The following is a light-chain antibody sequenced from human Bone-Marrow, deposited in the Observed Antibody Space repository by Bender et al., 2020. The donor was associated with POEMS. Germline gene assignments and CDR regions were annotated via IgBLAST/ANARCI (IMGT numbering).Light chain of an antibody. J-gene: IGLJ3*02. CDR2: NVY. CDR3: SSYTSPNTLEWM. V-gene: IGLV2-14*03. CDR1: SSDAV. Sequence: QSALTQPASVSASPGQSITISCAGTSSDAVSWYQHHPGKPPKLIIHNVYNRPSGVSYRFSGAKSGDTASLIISGLQAEDEAHYYCSSYTSPNTLEWMFGGGTKLTVL.